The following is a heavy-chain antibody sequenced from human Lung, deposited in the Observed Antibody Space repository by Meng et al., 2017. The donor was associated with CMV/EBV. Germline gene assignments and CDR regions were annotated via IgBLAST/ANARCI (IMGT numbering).Heavy chain of an antibody. CDR1: GYTFTSYA. J-gene: IGHJ4*02. V-gene: IGHV1-2*04. D-gene: IGHD6-13*01. CDR2: INPNSGGT. CDR3: ARDWEGSWAVFDY. Sequence: QGQVLKCGGEVKNPGASVKVSCKASGYTFTSYAMHWVRQAPGQGLEWMGWINPNSGGTNYAQKFQGWVTMTRDTSISTAYMELSRLRSDDTAVYYCARDWEGSWAVFDYWGQGTLVTVSS.